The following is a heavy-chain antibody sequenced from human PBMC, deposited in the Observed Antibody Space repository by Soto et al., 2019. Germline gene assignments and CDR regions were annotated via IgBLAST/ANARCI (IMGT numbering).Heavy chain of an antibody. V-gene: IGHV4-31*03. D-gene: IGHD2-2*01. CDR1: GGSISSGGYY. Sequence: QVQLQESGPGLVKPSQTLSLTCTVSGGSISSGGYYWSWIRQHPGKGLEWIGYIHYRGSTYYNPSLTSRVSISVDTSKTQFSLKLSSVTAADTAVYYCAIRVEVPAAILSVGAFHIWGQGTMVTVSS. CDR3: AIRVEVPAAILSVGAFHI. CDR2: IHYRGST. J-gene: IGHJ3*02.